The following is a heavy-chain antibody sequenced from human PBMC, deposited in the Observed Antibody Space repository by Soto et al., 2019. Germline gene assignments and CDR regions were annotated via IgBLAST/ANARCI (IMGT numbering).Heavy chain of an antibody. J-gene: IGHJ4*02. D-gene: IGHD1-1*01. CDR2: ISAHNGTT. V-gene: IGHV1-18*01. Sequence: QVHLVQSGAEVKKPGASVKVSCKGSGYGFTTYGITWVRQAPGQGLEWMAWISAHNGTTNYAQKVQGRVTVTRDTSTSTAYMELRSLRSDDTAVYSCARGRYGDYWGQGALVTVAS. CDR3: ARGRYGDY. CDR1: GYGFTTYG.